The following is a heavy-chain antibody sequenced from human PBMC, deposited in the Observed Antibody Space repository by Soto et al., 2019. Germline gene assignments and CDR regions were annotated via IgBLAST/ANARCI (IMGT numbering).Heavy chain of an antibody. CDR2: IYTSAST. V-gene: IGHV4-4*07. Sequence: SESLSLTCTVSGGSISSYYWSWIRQLAGKGLEWIGRIYTSASTTYNPSLKIRVTMSVTTSKNQSSLKLSSVTAADTAVYYCARGSSGWYAGVDYWGQGTLVTVSS. CDR3: ARGSSGWYAGVDY. D-gene: IGHD6-19*01. CDR1: GGSISSYY. J-gene: IGHJ4*02.